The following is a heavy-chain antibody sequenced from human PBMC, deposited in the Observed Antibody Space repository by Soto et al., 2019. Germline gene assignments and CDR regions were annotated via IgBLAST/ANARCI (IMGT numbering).Heavy chain of an antibody. CDR3: ARMDGMELRAYYYYRMDV. CDR1: GGSISSYY. CDR2: IYYSGST. J-gene: IGHJ6*02. V-gene: IGHV4-59*01. D-gene: IGHD1-7*01. Sequence: NPSETLSLTCTVSGGSISSYYWSWIRQPPGKGLEWIGYIYYSGSTNYNPSLKSRVTISVDTSKNQFSLKLSSVTAADTAVYYCARMDGMELRAYYYYRMDVWGHVTTVTVSS.